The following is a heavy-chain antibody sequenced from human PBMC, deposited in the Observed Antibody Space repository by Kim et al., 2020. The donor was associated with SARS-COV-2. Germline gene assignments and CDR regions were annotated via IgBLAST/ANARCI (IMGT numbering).Heavy chain of an antibody. CDR2: IYSGGST. CDR1: GFTVTSNY. Sequence: GGSLRLSCAASGFTVTSNYMTWVRQAPGKGLEWVAVIYSGGSTYYADSVKGRFTISRDNSTDTLYLQMNSRRVDDTAVYYCARDRPVMEWFYNNGMDVWG. D-gene: IGHD3-3*01. V-gene: IGHV3-66*01. CDR3: ARDRPVMEWFYNNGMDV. J-gene: IGHJ6*01.